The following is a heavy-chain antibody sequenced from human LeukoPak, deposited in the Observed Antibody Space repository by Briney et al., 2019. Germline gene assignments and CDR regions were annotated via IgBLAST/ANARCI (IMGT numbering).Heavy chain of an antibody. V-gene: IGHV1-58*02. J-gene: IGHJ6*02. D-gene: IGHD6-13*01. CDR2: IVVGSGNT. CDR1: GFTFTNSA. CDR3: AATIAADTDYYGLDV. Sequence: EASVKVSCKASGFTFTNSAMQWVRQARGQRLEWIGWIVVGSGNTNYAQKFQERVTVTRDMSTSTAYMELSGLRSEDTAVYYCAATIAADTDYYGLDVWGQGTTVTVSS.